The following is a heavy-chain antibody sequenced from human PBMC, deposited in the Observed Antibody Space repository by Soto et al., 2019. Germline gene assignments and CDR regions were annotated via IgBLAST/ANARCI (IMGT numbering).Heavy chain of an antibody. J-gene: IGHJ5*02. CDR1: GGSISSSYW. CDR3: AHRGVVAATYINWFDP. CDR2: IYWDDDK. Sequence: TLSLTCTVSGGSISSSYWSWIRQPPGKALEWLALIYWDDDKRYSPSLKSRLTITKDTSKNQVVLTMTNMDPVDTATYYCAHRGVVAATYINWFDPWGQGTLVTVS. V-gene: IGHV2-5*08. D-gene: IGHD2-15*01.